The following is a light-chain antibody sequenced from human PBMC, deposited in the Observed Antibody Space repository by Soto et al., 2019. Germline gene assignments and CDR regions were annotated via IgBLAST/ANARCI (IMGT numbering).Light chain of an antibody. CDR1: SSDVVVYNH. J-gene: IGLJ1*01. CDR2: DVS. V-gene: IGLV2-14*01. CDR3: SSYISSSTPYV. Sequence: QSVLTQPASESGSPGQSITISCTGTSSDVVVYNHVSWYQQHPCKAPKLLIDDVSNRASGVSNRFSVSKSGNTASLTISGLQAEDEGDYYCSSYISSSTPYVFGTGTKVTVL.